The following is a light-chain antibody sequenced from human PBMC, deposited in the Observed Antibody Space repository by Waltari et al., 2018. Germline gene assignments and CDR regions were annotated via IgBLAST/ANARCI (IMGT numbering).Light chain of an antibody. Sequence: DVQMTQSPSSLSASLVDRVTITCRAGQSISSYLNWYQHKPGMAPKLLIYAASTLQSGVPSRCSGSGSGTDFTLTISSLQPEDCATYYCQQSFSTPLTFGGGTKVEIK. CDR1: QSISSY. J-gene: IGKJ4*01. CDR2: AAS. V-gene: IGKV1-39*01. CDR3: QQSFSTPLT.